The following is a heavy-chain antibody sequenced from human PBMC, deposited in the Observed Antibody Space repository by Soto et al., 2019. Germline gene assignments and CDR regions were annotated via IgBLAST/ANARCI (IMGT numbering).Heavy chain of an antibody. D-gene: IGHD2-15*01. V-gene: IGHV3-7*03. CDR3: ARGTPTPGLDY. Sequence: EVQLVESGGGLVQPGESLRLSCAASGFTFGSYWMHWVRQAPGKGLEWVANINQDGSQTNYVDSVKGRFTISRDNAKNSLYLQMNSLRAEDTAVYYCARGTPTPGLDYWGQGTLVTVSS. CDR2: INQDGSQT. J-gene: IGHJ4*02. CDR1: GFTFGSYW.